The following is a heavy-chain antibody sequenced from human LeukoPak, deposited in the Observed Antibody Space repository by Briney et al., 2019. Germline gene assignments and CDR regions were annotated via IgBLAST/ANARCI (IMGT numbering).Heavy chain of an antibody. D-gene: IGHD3-16*01. CDR1: GGSVSSGSHY. CDR2: IFYSGNT. Sequence: PSEALSLTCTVSGGSVSSGSHYWSWIRQPPGKGLEWIGYIFYSGNTDYNPSLKSRVSISDDASKNQFSLKLNSLTAADTAVYYCARHYGPWGQGTLVTVSS. CDR3: ARHYGP. J-gene: IGHJ5*02. V-gene: IGHV4-61*01.